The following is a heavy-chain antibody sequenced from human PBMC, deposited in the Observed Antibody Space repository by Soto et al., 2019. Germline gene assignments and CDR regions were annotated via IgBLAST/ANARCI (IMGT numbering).Heavy chain of an antibody. CDR1: GVSFSGYY. Sequence: PSETLSLTCVVYGVSFSGYYWSWIRQSPGKGLEWIGGINHRGSTNYNPSLESRVTISVDTSKNQFSLKLPSVTAADTAMYYCARDGFCTSTTCRVGNWFDPWGQGTLVTVSS. V-gene: IGHV4-34*01. J-gene: IGHJ5*02. D-gene: IGHD2-2*01. CDR3: ARDGFCTSTTCRVGNWFDP. CDR2: INHRGST.